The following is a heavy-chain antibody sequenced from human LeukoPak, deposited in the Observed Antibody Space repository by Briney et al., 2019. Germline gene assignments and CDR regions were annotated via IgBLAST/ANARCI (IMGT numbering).Heavy chain of an antibody. CDR1: GGSFSGYY. CDR3: ARGRWYGPYGMDV. D-gene: IGHD6-13*01. V-gene: IGHV4-34*01. Sequence: PSETLSLTCAVYGGSFSGYYWSWIRQPPGKGLEWIGEINHSGSTNYNPSLKSRVTISVDTSKNQFSLKLSSVTAADTAVYYCARGRWYGPYGMDVWGQGTTVTVSS. J-gene: IGHJ6*02. CDR2: INHSGST.